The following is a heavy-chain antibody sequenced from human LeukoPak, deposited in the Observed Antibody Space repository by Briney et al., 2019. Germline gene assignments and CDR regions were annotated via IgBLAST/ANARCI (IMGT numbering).Heavy chain of an antibody. J-gene: IGHJ3*02. CDR2: INPNSGST. V-gene: IGHV1-2*02. D-gene: IGHD4-11*01. Sequence: ASVKVSCKASGYTFTGYYMHWVRQAPGQGLEWMGWINPNSGSTNYAQKFQGRVTMTRDTSISTAYMELSRLRSDDTAVYYCARVSVTTGDAFDIWGQGTMVTVSS. CDR1: GYTFTGYY. CDR3: ARVSVTTGDAFDI.